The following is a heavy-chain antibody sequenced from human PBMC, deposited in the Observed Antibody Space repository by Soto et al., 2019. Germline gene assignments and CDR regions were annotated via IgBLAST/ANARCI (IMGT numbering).Heavy chain of an antibody. Sequence: QSPTLSLTCAISGDSVSSNSAAWNWIRQSPSRGLEWLGRTYYRSKWYNDYAVSVKSRITINPDTSKNQFSLQLNSVTPEDTAVYYCARGGYSYDTRGYDYYYGMDVWGQGTTVTVSS. CDR1: GDSVSSNSAA. J-gene: IGHJ6*02. CDR2: TYYRSKWYN. D-gene: IGHD5-18*01. V-gene: IGHV6-1*01. CDR3: ARGGYSYDTRGYDYYYGMDV.